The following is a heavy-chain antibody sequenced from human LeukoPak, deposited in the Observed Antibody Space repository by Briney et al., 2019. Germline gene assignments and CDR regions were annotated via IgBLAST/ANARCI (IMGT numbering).Heavy chain of an antibody. J-gene: IGHJ6*02. CDR1: GFTFDDYT. CDR2: ISWDGGNT. D-gene: IGHD2-2*01. CDR3: AKGRRYCSSTSCLWYYGMDV. V-gene: IGHV3-43*01. Sequence: GGSLRLSCAASGFTFDDYTMRWVRQAAGKGLEWVSLISWDGGNTCYADSVKGRFTISRDNSKNSLYLQMNRLRTEDTALYYCAKGRRYCSSTSCLWYYGMDVWGQGTTVTVSS.